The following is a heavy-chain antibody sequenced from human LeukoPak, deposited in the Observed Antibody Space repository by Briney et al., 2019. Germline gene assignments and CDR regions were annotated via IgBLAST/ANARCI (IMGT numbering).Heavy chain of an antibody. CDR2: ISNSASSI. D-gene: IGHD3-3*01. J-gene: IGHJ4*02. Sequence: GGSLRLSCAASGFTFSSFSMNWVRQGPGKGLEWISYISNSASSIQYADSVKGRFTISRDNAENSLYLQMNSLRDEDTAVYYCARESAYAFWYWGQGTLVAVSS. CDR1: GFTFSSFS. V-gene: IGHV3-48*02. CDR3: ARESAYAFWY.